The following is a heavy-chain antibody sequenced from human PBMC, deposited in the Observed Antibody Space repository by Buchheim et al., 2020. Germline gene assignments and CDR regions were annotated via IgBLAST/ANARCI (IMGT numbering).Heavy chain of an antibody. CDR1: GGSVSTGNH. D-gene: IGHD2/OR15-2a*01. Sequence: QLRLQESGPRLVKPSETLSLTCTVSGGSVSTGNHWGWIRQPPGKGLEWIASIYSSGNTYYNSSLKSRLTISIDTSANRFSPELTSVTAADTAVYYCARLLGFLVDHWGQGTL. CDR3: ARLLGFLVDH. CDR2: IYSSGNT. V-gene: IGHV4-39*01. J-gene: IGHJ4*02.